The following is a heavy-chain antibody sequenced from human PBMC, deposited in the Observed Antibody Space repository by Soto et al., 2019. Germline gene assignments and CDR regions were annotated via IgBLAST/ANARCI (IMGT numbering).Heavy chain of an antibody. CDR2: ISSSNSPT. CDR1: GFTFSKYG. J-gene: IGHJ4*02. CDR3: ARFRFLDFRSVAVIDY. Sequence: EEQLVESGGGLVQPGGSLTLSCAASGFTFSKYGMNWVRQAPGKGLEWVAFISSSNSPTYHADSVKGRFTISRDNAKNSLYLQMNSLSAEDTAVYYCARFRFLDFRSVAVIDYWGQGTLVTVSS. V-gene: IGHV3-48*01. D-gene: IGHD3-3*01.